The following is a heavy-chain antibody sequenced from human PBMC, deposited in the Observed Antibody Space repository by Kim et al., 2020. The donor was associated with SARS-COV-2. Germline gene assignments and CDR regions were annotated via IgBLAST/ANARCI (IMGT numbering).Heavy chain of an antibody. V-gene: IGHV1-46*01. CDR2: INPSGGYT. D-gene: IGHD6-6*01. J-gene: IGHJ5*02. Sequence: ASVKVSCKASRYTFTNYYIHWVRQAPGQGLEWMGIINPSGGYTDYAQKFQGRVTMTRDMSTSTMYMDLSGLRSEDTAVYYCARQRYSSSSWFHTWGQGTLVTVSA. CDR1: RYTFTNYY. CDR3: ARQRYSSSSWFHT.